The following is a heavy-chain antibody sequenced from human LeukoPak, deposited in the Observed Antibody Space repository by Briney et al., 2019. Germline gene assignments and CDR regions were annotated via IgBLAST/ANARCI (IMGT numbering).Heavy chain of an antibody. Sequence: SETLSLTCTVAGGSINTYYWSWIRQPPGRWLEWIGYIYDTGRTNHSPSLKGRVTISVDASKNQLTLKLTSVTAADTAVYYCARVFTTWSFDFWGQGTLVTVSS. CDR2: IYDTGRT. J-gene: IGHJ4*02. V-gene: IGHV4-59*13. D-gene: IGHD1-14*01. CDR1: GGSINTYY. CDR3: ARVFTTWSFDF.